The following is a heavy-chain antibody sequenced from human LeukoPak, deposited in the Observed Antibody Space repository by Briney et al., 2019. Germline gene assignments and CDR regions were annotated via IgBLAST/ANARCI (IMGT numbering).Heavy chain of an antibody. D-gene: IGHD5-12*01. Sequence: PSETLSLTCTVSGDSVSGHYWSWIPQTPGKGLEWIGYVSYSGGTNYNPSLKRRVSISLDTSKNQFSLKLSSPAAADPAVYYCARAPMAITTSAFPDAFDFWGQGTMVTVSS. CDR3: ARAPMAITTSAFPDAFDF. CDR2: VSYSGGT. V-gene: IGHV4-59*02. CDR1: GDSVSGHY. J-gene: IGHJ3*01.